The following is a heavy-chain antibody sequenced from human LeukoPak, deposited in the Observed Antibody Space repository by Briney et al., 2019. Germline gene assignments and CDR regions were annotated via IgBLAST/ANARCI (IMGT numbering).Heavy chain of an antibody. CDR2: INYSGST. V-gene: IGHV4-39*01. Sequence: SETLSLTCTVSGGSISGSHYYWGWIRQPPGKGLEWIGSINYSGSTYYNPSLKTRVTTSVDTSKNQFSLRLNSVTAADTAVYYCARLSDYWGQGTQVTVSS. J-gene: IGHJ4*02. CDR3: ARLSDY. CDR1: GGSISGSHYY.